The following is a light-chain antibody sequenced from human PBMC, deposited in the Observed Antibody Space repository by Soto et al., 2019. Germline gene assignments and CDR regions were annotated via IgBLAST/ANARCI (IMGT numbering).Light chain of an antibody. CDR1: QSVGNS. J-gene: IGKJ5*01. V-gene: IGKV3-15*01. CDR3: QQYNNWPPIT. CDR2: GAS. Sequence: EIVLTQSPGTLSLSPGERATLSCRASQSVGNSLAWYQQKPGQAPRLLIFGASTRVTGIPARFSGSGSGTEFTLTISGLQSEDFAIYYCQQYNNWPPITFGQGTRLEIK.